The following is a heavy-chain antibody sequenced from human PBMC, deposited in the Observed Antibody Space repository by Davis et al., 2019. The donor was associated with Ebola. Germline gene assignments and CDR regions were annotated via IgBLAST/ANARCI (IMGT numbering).Heavy chain of an antibody. CDR1: GYIFTSYA. V-gene: IGHV1-3*01. Sequence: ASVKVSCKASGYIFTSYAMHWVRQAPGQRLEWMGWINAGNGDTKYSQKFRGRVTITRDTSASTSYMELSSLRSEDTAVYYCARDYGATDYWGQGTLVTVSS. CDR2: INAGNGDT. D-gene: IGHD4-17*01. CDR3: ARDYGATDY. J-gene: IGHJ4*02.